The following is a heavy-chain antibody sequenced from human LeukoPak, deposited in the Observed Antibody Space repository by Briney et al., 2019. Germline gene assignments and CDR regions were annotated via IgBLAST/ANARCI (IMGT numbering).Heavy chain of an antibody. CDR1: GYTFTGYY. Sequence: ASVKVSCKASGYTFTGYYMHWVRQAPGQGLEWMGWINPNSGGTNYAQKFQGRVTMTRDTSISTAYMELSRLRSDDTAVYYCAREGRRYYGSGSYNFAYWGQGTLVTVSS. D-gene: IGHD3-10*01. CDR3: AREGRRYYGSGSYNFAY. J-gene: IGHJ4*02. CDR2: INPNSGGT. V-gene: IGHV1-2*02.